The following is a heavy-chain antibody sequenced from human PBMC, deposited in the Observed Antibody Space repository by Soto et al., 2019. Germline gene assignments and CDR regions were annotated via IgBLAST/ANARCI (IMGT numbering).Heavy chain of an antibody. Sequence: SETLSLTCAVSGGSISSSNWWSWVRQPPGKGLEWIGEIYHSGSTNYNPSLKSRVTISVDKSKNQFSLKLSSVTAADTAVYYCARGESVVKGVADYGDYVGYYGMDVWGQGTTVTVSS. CDR3: ARGESVVKGVADYGDYVGYYGMDV. CDR1: GGSISSSNW. V-gene: IGHV4-4*02. D-gene: IGHD4-17*01. CDR2: IYHSGST. J-gene: IGHJ6*02.